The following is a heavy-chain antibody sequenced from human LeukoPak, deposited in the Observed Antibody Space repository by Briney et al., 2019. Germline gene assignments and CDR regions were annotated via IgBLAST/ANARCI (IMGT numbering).Heavy chain of an antibody. J-gene: IGHJ4*02. D-gene: IGHD3-22*01. CDR3: ARAAIYYDSSGYYYEGGSFDY. CDR2: ISGSGSTI. Sequence: GGSLRLSCAASGFTFSSYEMNWVRQAPGKGLEWVSYISGSGSTIYYADSVKGRFTISRDNAKNSLYLQMNSLRAEDTAVYYCARAAIYYDSSGYYYEGGSFDYWGQGTLVTVSS. V-gene: IGHV3-48*03. CDR1: GFTFSSYE.